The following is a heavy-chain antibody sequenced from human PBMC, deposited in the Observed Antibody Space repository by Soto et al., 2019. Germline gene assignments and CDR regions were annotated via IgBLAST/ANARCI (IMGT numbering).Heavy chain of an antibody. CDR3: TSKFGQLLADAFDI. J-gene: IGHJ3*02. V-gene: IGHV4-59*12. D-gene: IGHD3-10*01. Sequence: SETLSLTCTVSGGSISSYYWSWIRQPPGKGLEWIGYIYYSGSTNYNPSLKSRVTISVDTSKNQFSLKLSSVTAADTAVYYCTSKFGQLLADAFDIRGQGTMVTVSS. CDR1: GGSISSYY. CDR2: IYYSGST.